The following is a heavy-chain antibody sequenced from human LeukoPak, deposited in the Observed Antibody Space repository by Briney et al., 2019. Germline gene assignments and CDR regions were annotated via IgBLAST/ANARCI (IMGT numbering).Heavy chain of an antibody. CDR1: GYSISSGYY. D-gene: IGHD3-10*01. Sequence: PSETLSLTCAVSGYSISSGYYWGWIRQPPGKGLESIGSISHSGDTYYNSSLKSRVTVSRDTSKNQVSLKLTSVTAADTAVYYCASVMTGSQFDYWGQGTLVTVSS. V-gene: IGHV4-38-2*01. CDR2: ISHSGDT. J-gene: IGHJ4*02. CDR3: ASVMTGSQFDY.